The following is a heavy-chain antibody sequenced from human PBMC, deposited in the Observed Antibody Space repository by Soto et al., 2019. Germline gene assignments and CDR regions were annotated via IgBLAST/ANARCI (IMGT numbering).Heavy chain of an antibody. V-gene: IGHV4-4*02. CDR1: GVSISSGNW. J-gene: IGHJ4*02. Sequence: QVQLQESGPGLATPSGTLSLTCAVSGVSISSGNWWTWVRQSPQRGLEYIGEIFHDGTANYYPSFERRVAISVYTSKNQFSLKLTSVTAADTAIYFCARLVYDTRLNYMYFDFWGQGTLVTISS. CDR3: ARLVYDTRLNYMYFDF. CDR2: IFHDGTA. D-gene: IGHD3-10*01.